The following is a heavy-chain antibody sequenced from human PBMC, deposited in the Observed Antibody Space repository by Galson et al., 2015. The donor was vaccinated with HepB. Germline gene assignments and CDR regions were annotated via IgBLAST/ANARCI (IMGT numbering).Heavy chain of an antibody. V-gene: IGHV3-23*01. J-gene: IGHJ4*02. Sequence: SLRLSCAASGFTFSSYAMSWVRQAPGKGLEWVSAISGRGGSTYYADSVKGRFTISRDNSRNTLYLKMNSLRAEDTAVYYCAKDLRDVAGYYFDYWGQGTLVPVSS. D-gene: IGHD6-19*01. CDR2: ISGRGGST. CDR3: AKDLRDVAGYYFDY. CDR1: GFTFSSYA.